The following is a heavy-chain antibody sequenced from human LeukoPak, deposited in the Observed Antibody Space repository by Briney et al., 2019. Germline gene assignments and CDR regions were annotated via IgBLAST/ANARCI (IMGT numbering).Heavy chain of an antibody. CDR3: ATQGYCSGGSCYSPFNFDY. Sequence: GASVKVSCKASGYTFTSYAMHWVRQAPGQRLEWMGWINPNSGGTNYAQKFQGRVTMTRDTSISTAYMELSRLRSDDTAVYYCATQGYCSGGSCYSPFNFDYWGQGTLVTVSS. CDR1: GYTFTSYA. V-gene: IGHV1-2*02. CDR2: INPNSGGT. J-gene: IGHJ4*02. D-gene: IGHD2-15*01.